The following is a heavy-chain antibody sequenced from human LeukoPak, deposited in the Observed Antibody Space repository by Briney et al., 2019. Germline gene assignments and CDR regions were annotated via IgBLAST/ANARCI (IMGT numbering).Heavy chain of an antibody. J-gene: IGHJ6*03. D-gene: IGHD3-10*01. CDR1: GFSVSMKY. Sequence: GGSLRLSCAASGFSVSMKYMTWIRQAPGKGLEWVSVIFSGGTTYYADSVKGRFTVSRDNSKNMMYLQMNSLRAEDAAVYYCARFSGPGMQHYYYYMDVWGTGTTVTVSS. CDR2: IFSGGTT. V-gene: IGHV3-53*01. CDR3: ARFSGPGMQHYYYYMDV.